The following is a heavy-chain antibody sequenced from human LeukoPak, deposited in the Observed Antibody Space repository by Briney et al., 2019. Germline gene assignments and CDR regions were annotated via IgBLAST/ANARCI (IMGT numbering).Heavy chain of an antibody. V-gene: IGHV4-31*11. J-gene: IGHJ4*02. CDR2: IYYSGST. CDR3: AAKSDSSSSEY. D-gene: IGHD6-6*01. CDR1: GGSISSGGYY. Sequence: SQTLSLTCAVSGGSISSGGYYWSWIRQHPGKGLEWIGYIYYSGSTYYNPSLKSRVTISVDTSKNQFSLKLSSVTAADTAVYYCAAKSDSSSSEYWGQGTLVTVSS.